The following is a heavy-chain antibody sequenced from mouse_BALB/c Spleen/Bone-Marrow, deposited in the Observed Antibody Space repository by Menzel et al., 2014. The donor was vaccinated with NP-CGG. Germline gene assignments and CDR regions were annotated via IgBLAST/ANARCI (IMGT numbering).Heavy chain of an antibody. V-gene: IGHV5-6-3*01. J-gene: IGHJ3*01. CDR1: GFTFSSYG. CDR2: INSNGGST. CDR3: ARHDYGAR. D-gene: IGHD1-2*01. Sequence: DVKLQESGGGLVQPGVSLKLSCAASGFTFSSYGMSWVRQTPDKRLELVATINSNGGSTYYPDSVKGRFTISRDNAKNTLYLQMSSLKSEDTAMYYCARHDYGARWGQGILVTVSA.